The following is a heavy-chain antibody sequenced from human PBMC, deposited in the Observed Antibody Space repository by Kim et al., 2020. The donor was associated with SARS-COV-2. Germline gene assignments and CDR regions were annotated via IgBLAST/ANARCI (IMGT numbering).Heavy chain of an antibody. J-gene: IGHJ3*01. D-gene: IGHD3-16*02. CDR2: ISYDGSNK. CDR3: AKDLDDYIWGSYREGAF. CDR1: GFTFSSYG. V-gene: IGHV3-30*18. Sequence: GGSLRLSCAASGFTFSSYGMHWVRQAPGKGLEWVAVISYDGSNKYYADSVKGRFTISRDNSKNTLYLQMNSLRAEDTAVYYCAKDLDDYIWGSYREGAF.